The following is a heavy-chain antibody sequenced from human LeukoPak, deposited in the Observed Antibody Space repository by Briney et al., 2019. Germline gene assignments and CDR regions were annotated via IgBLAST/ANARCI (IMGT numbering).Heavy chain of an antibody. D-gene: IGHD4-17*01. CDR2: MNPNSGDT. J-gene: IGHJ5*02. CDR3: VRMWSYGDSENWFDP. CDR1: GYTFSNYD. V-gene: IGHV1-8*03. Sequence: ASVKVSCKASGYTFSNYDINWVRQAPGQGLEWMGWMNPNSGDTGYAQKFQGRVSITRNTYISTAYMELSSLRSEDTAVYYCVRMWSYGDSENWFDPWGQGTLVTVSS.